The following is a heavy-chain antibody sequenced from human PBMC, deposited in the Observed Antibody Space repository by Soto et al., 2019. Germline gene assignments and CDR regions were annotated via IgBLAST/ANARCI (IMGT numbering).Heavy chain of an antibody. CDR1: GYTFTSYA. J-gene: IGHJ4*02. Sequence: QVQLVRSGAEVKKPGASVKVSCKASGYTFTSYAMHWVRQAPGQRLEWMGWINAGNGNTKYSQKFQGRVTITRDTSASTAYMELSSLRSEDTAVYYCATGHYYGSGSYYKAPPDYWGQGTLVTVSS. CDR2: INAGNGNT. CDR3: ATGHYYGSGSYYKAPPDY. V-gene: IGHV1-3*01. D-gene: IGHD3-10*01.